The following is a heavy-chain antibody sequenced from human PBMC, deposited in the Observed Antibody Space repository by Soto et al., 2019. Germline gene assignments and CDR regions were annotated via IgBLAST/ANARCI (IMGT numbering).Heavy chain of an antibody. V-gene: IGHV3-23*01. Sequence: EVQVLESGGGSVQPGGSLRLSCAASGFPFSMFAMNWVRQAPGKGLEWVSGIRGSGGGTYYADSVKGRFNISRDDSRNMLYLEMNTLRGEDTAVYYCAKASGRVHYGMHVWGQGTTVTVSS. CDR2: IRGSGGGT. CDR3: AKASGRVHYGMHV. J-gene: IGHJ6*02. CDR1: GFPFSMFA. D-gene: IGHD3-10*01.